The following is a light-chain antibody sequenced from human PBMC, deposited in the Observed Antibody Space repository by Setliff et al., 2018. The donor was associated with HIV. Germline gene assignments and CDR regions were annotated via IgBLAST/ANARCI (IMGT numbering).Light chain of an antibody. V-gene: IGLV2-23*02. CDR3: CSYGSGDIWV. CDR1: RSDVGNTLS. CDR2: EVD. J-gene: IGLJ3*02. Sequence: SVLTQPASVSGSPGQSINISCTGSRSDVGNTLSVSWYQQNVGEVPKLLIYEVDRRPSGISHRFTGSKSANTASLTISGLQVEDEADYYCCSYGSGDIWVFGGGTKGTVL.